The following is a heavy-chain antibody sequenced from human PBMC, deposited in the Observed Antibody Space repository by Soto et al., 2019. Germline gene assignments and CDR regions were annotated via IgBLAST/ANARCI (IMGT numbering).Heavy chain of an antibody. J-gene: IGHJ3*02. CDR2: ISAYNGNT. V-gene: IGHV1-18*01. CDR3: ARVATELRYFDWLLTHDAFDS. CDR1: GYTFTSYG. D-gene: IGHD3-9*01. Sequence: ASVKVSCKASGYTFTSYGISWVRQAPGQGLEWMGWISAYNGNTNYAQKLQGRVTMTTDTSTSTAYMELRSLRSDDTAVYYCARVATELRYFDWLLTHDAFDSWGQGTMVTVSS.